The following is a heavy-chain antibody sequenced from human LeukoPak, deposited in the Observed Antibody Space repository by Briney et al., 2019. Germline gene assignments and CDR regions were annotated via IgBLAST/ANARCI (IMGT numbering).Heavy chain of an antibody. CDR2: IVVGSGNT. Sequence: GASVKVSCKASEFTFTDSLMQWVRQARVQRLKWIGWIVVGSGNTNYAQKFQERVTITRDMSTSTAYMELSSLRSEDTAVYYCATGSGWYSPDYWGQGTLVTVSS. J-gene: IGHJ4*02. CDR3: ATGSGWYSPDY. D-gene: IGHD6-19*01. V-gene: IGHV1-58*02. CDR1: EFTFTDSL.